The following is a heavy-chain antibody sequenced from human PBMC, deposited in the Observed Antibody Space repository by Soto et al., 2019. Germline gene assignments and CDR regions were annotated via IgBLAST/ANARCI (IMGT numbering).Heavy chain of an antibody. Sequence: QVQLVESGGGVVQPGRSLRLSCVASGFTFSSHAMHWVRQAPGKGLEWVAVISYDGSNKYYADSVKGRFTISRDNSKKTLYLQMNSLRTEDTAVHYCARGSGSSSRGVFDYWGQGTPVTVSS. CDR2: ISYDGSNK. CDR3: ARGSGSSSRGVFDY. CDR1: GFTFSSHA. D-gene: IGHD6-6*01. V-gene: IGHV3-30-3*01. J-gene: IGHJ4*02.